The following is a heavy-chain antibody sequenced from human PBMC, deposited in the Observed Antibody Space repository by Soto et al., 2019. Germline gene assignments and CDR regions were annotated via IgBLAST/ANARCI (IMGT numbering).Heavy chain of an antibody. D-gene: IGHD6-6*01. CDR2: IYYSGST. CDR1: GGSISSGGYY. Sequence: QVQLQESGPGLVKPSQTLSLTCTVSGGSISSGGYYWSWTRQHPGKGLEWIGYIYYSGSTYYNPSLKRRVIISVDTSKNQFSLKLSSVTAADTAVYYCARTPKYSSSSDYWGQGTLVTVSS. V-gene: IGHV4-31*03. J-gene: IGHJ4*02. CDR3: ARTPKYSSSSDY.